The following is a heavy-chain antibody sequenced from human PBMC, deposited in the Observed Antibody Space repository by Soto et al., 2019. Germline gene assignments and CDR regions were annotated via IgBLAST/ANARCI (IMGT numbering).Heavy chain of an antibody. CDR2: ISRSSTYI. V-gene: IGHV3-21*06. Sequence: GGSLRLSCVASGFTFSSYILSWVRQTPGKGLEWISCISRSSTYILYADSVKGRFTISRDNVKNSLFLQMNSLRAEDMAVYYCARRRITDGYFAGPHYDFYGMDIWGQGTTVTVSS. D-gene: IGHD2-21*01. CDR3: ARRRITDGYFAGPHYDFYGMDI. J-gene: IGHJ6*02. CDR1: GFTFSSYI.